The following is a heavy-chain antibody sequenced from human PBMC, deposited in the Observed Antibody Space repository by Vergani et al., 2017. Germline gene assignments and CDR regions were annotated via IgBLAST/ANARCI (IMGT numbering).Heavy chain of an antibody. Sequence: QVQLVQSGAEVKKPGSSVKVSCKASGGTFSSYAISWVRQAPGQGLEWMGGIIPIFGIANYAQKFQGRVTITADKSTSTAYMELSSLRSEDTAVYYCARDRPAPRGRYYDGSAFDIWGQGTMVTVSS. CDR3: ARDRPAPRGRYYDGSAFDI. D-gene: IGHD1-26*01. V-gene: IGHV1-69*17. CDR2: IIPIFGIA. J-gene: IGHJ3*02. CDR1: GGTFSSYA.